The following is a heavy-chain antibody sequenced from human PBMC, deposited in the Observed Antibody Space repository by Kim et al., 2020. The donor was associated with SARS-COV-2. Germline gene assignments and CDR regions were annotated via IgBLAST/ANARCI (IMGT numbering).Heavy chain of an antibody. Sequence: GGSLRLSCAASGFTFSGSAMHWVRQASGKGLEWVGRIRSKANSYATAYAASVKGRFTIYRDDSTNTAYLQMNSLKTEDTAVYYCTSGGSGSYYWGQGTLVTVSS. D-gene: IGHD3-10*01. CDR3: TSGGSGSYY. CDR2: IRSKANSYAT. J-gene: IGHJ4*02. V-gene: IGHV3-73*01. CDR1: GFTFSGSA.